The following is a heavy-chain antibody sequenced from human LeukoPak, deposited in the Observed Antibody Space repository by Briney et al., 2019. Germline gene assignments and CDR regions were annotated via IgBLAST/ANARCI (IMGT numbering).Heavy chain of an antibody. Sequence: GWSLRLSYAASGFTFSSIPMTWVRQAPGKGLEWVPSIRSNGDTTYNADSVKGRFTISRDNSKNTLYLQMNSLRVEDTAIYYCAKGQELDDGVFDSWGEGTLVTVSS. CDR3: AKGQELDDGVFDS. CDR2: IRSNGDTT. J-gene: IGHJ4*02. D-gene: IGHD1-1*01. CDR1: GFTFSSIP. V-gene: IGHV3-23*01.